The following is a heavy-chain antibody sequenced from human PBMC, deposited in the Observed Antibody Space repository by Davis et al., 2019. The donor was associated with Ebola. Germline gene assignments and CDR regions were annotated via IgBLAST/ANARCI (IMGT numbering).Heavy chain of an antibody. V-gene: IGHV4-39*01. D-gene: IGHD6-13*01. J-gene: IGHJ4*02. CDR1: GGSISSSSYY. CDR3: ARQGVRGSSEDY. Sequence: SETLSLTCTVSGGSISSSSYYWGWIRKPPWKGLEWIGSIYYSGSTYYNPSLKSRVTISVDTSKNQFSLKLSSVTAADTAVYYCARQGVRGSSEDYWGQGTLVTVSS. CDR2: IYYSGST.